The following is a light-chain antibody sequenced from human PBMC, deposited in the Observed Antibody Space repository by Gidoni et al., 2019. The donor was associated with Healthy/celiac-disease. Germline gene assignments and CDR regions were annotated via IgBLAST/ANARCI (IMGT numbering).Light chain of an antibody. J-gene: IGKJ5*01. CDR2: AAS. CDR1: QGISSY. V-gene: IGKV1-9*01. Sequence: IQLTQSPSFLSASVGDRVTITCRSSQGISSYLAWYQQKPGKAPKLLIYAASTLQSGVPSRFSGSGSGTEFTLTISSLQPEDFATYYCQQLNSYSITVGQGTRLEIK. CDR3: QQLNSYSIT.